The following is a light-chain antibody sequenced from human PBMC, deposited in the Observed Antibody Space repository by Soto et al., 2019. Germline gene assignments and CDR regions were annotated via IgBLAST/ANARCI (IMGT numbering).Light chain of an antibody. CDR3: QQYNTSPYS. CDR1: HDITSF. V-gene: IGKV1-33*01. J-gene: IGKJ2*03. Sequence: DIQMTQSPSSLSASVGDRVTITCQASHDITSFLNWYQHKPGRAPKLLIYDASILEAGVPTRFSGNGSGTDFTFAISSLQPDDFATYYCQQYNTSPYSFGQGTKLEI. CDR2: DAS.